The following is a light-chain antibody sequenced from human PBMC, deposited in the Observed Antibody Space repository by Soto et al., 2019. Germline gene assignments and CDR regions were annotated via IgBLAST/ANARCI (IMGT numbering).Light chain of an antibody. V-gene: IGKV1-13*02. Sequence: AIQMTQSPSSLSASVGDRVSITCRASQHINSFLNWYQQKPGEAPKLLIYAASRLQDGVPSRFSGSGSGTDFTLTISSLQPDDFATYYCQQYNSYLYTFGQGT. CDR1: QHINSF. CDR3: QQYNSYLYT. CDR2: AAS. J-gene: IGKJ2*01.